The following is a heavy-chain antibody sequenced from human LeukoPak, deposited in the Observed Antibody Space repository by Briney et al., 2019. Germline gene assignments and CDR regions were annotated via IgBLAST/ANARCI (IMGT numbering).Heavy chain of an antibody. Sequence: GGSLRLSCAASGFTFSSYGMNWVRQAPGKGLEWVPYISSSSSTIYYADSVKGRFTISRDNAKNSLYLQMNSLRDEDTAVYYCLRGVITEGYYYGMDVWGQGTTVTVSS. V-gene: IGHV3-48*02. CDR2: ISSSSSTI. J-gene: IGHJ6*02. D-gene: IGHD3-10*01. CDR3: LRGVITEGYYYGMDV. CDR1: GFTFSSYG.